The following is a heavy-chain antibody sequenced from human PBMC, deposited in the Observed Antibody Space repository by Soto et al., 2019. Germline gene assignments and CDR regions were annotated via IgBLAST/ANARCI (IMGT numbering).Heavy chain of an antibody. V-gene: IGHV3-30-3*01. CDR1: GFTFSSYA. Sequence: QVQLVESGGGVVQPGRSLRLSCAASGFTFSSYAMHWVRQAPGKGLEWVAVISYDGSNKYYADSVKGRFTISRDNSKNTLYLQMNSLRAEDTAVYYGARDLVAAAGTEWFDPWGQGTLVTVSS. CDR2: ISYDGSNK. CDR3: ARDLVAAAGTEWFDP. J-gene: IGHJ5*02. D-gene: IGHD6-13*01.